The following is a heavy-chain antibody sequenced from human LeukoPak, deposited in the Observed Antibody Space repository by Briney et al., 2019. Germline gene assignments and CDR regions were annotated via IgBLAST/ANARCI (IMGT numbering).Heavy chain of an antibody. CDR2: IWHDGTNK. J-gene: IGHJ6*02. CDR3: ARDVLTAAGTGYYGMDV. Sequence: QPGRSLRLSCGVSGIPFSSYDMHWVRQAPGKGLEWLAVIWHDGTNKFYEASVKGRFTISRDNSKNTLYLQMNSLRAEDTAVYYCARDVLTAAGTGYYGMDVWGQGTTVTVSS. V-gene: IGHV3-33*01. D-gene: IGHD6-13*01. CDR1: GIPFSSYD.